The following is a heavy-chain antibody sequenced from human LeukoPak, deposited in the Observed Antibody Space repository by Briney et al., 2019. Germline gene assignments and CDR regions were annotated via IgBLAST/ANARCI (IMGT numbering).Heavy chain of an antibody. CDR1: GGTFSSYA. CDR2: IIPIFGTA. D-gene: IGHD2-15*01. J-gene: IGHJ4*02. V-gene: IGHV1-69*05. Sequence: ASVKVSCKASGGTFSSYAISWVRQAPGQGLEWMGRIIPIFGTANYAQKFQGRVTITTDESTSTAYMELSGLRSEDTAVYYCARENLTPRNSLVVVAAKRGELDYWGQGTLVTVSS. CDR3: ARENLTPRNSLVVVAAKRGELDY.